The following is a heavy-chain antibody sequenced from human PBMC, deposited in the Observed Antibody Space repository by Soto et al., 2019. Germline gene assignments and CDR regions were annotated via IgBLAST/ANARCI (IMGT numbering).Heavy chain of an antibody. D-gene: IGHD3-10*01. CDR2: IRAYNGDT. J-gene: IGHJ6*02. Sequence: GASVKVSCKTSGYTFTAYVIYWLRKDNGQGLEWMGWIRAYNGDTNYAQKFQTRVTMTTDKSTDTAYMDLRSLTSDDTAIYYCARAGAAPYYYYGLDVWGQGTTVTVSS. CDR3: ARAGAAPYYYYGLDV. V-gene: IGHV1-18*01. CDR1: GYTFTAYV.